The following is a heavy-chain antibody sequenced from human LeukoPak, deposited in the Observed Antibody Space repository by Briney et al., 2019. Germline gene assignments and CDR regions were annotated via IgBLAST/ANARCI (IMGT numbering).Heavy chain of an antibody. Sequence: ASVRVSCKASGYTFTSYGISWVRQAPGQGLEWMGWISAYNGNTNYAQKLQGRVTMTRDTSISTAYMELSRLRSDDTAVYYCARDRAGYYYYGMDVWGQGTTVTVSS. V-gene: IGHV1-18*01. CDR2: ISAYNGNT. CDR3: ARDRAGYYYYGMDV. CDR1: GYTFTSYG. J-gene: IGHJ6*02.